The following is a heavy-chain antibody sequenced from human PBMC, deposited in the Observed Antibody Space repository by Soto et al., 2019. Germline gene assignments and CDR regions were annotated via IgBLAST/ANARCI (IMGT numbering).Heavy chain of an antibody. CDR2: IYHGGST. J-gene: IGHJ5*02. D-gene: IGHD4-17*01. Sequence: QLQLQESGSGLVKPSQTLSLTCAVSDGSISSDGYSWSWIRQPPGKGLEWIGYIYHGGSTYYSPSLKRRVTLSVDRSQNQFSLNLSSVTAADTAVYYCARGYLYGGNLAWFDPWGQGTLVTVSS. CDR1: DGSISSDGYS. V-gene: IGHV4-30-2*01. CDR3: ARGYLYGGNLAWFDP.